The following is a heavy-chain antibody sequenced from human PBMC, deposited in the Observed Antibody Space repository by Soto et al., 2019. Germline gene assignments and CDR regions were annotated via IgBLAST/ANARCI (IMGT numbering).Heavy chain of an antibody. V-gene: IGHV3-48*01. CDR2: ISSSSSTI. CDR3: ARYGGYSYGYAGYYYYYGMAV. J-gene: IGHJ6*02. D-gene: IGHD5-18*01. CDR1: GFTFSSYS. Sequence: EVQLVESGGGLVQPGGSLRLSCAASGFTFSSYSMNWVRQAPGKGLEWVSYISSSSSTIYYADSVKGRFTISRDNAKNSLYLQMNGLRAGDTAVYYCARYGGYSYGYAGYYYYYGMAVWGQGTTVTVSS.